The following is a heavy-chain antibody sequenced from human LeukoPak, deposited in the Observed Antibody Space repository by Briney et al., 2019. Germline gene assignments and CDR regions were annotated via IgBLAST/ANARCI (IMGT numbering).Heavy chain of an antibody. CDR2: INPNSGGT. D-gene: IGHD1-7*01. CDR1: GYTFTGYY. CDR3: ARALPTRITLTGTTSPAWFDP. V-gene: IGHV1-2*02. J-gene: IGHJ5*02. Sequence: GASVKVSCKASGYTFTGYYMHWVRQAPGQGLEWMGWINPNSGGTNYAQKFQGRVTMTRDTSISTAYMELSRLRSDDTAVYYCARALPTRITLTGTTSPAWFDPWGQGTLVTVSS.